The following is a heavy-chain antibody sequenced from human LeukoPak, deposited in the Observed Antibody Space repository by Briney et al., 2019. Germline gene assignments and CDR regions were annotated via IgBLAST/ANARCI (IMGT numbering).Heavy chain of an antibody. D-gene: IGHD3-10*01. V-gene: IGHV3-30*02. CDR3: AKTGEGAGLLWFGELLSAPDDY. CDR1: GFTFSSYG. CDR2: IRYDGSNK. Sequence: GGSLRLSCAASGFTFSSYGMHWVRQAPGKGLEWVAFIRYDGSNKYYADSVKGRFTISRDNSKNTLYLQMNSLRAEDTAVYYCAKTGEGAGLLWFGELLSAPDDYWGQGTLVTVSS. J-gene: IGHJ4*02.